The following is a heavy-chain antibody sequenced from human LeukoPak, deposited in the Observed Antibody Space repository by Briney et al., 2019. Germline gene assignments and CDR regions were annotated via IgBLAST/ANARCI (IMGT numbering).Heavy chain of an antibody. V-gene: IGHV3-48*01. CDR2: ISSGGSSI. Sequence: GGSLRLSCAASGFTFSSYSMNWVRQAPGKGLEWVSYISSGGSSIYYADSVKGRFTISRDNAKNSLYLQMNSLRAEDTAVYYCARTSDYVWGSYHYYFDYWGQGTLVTVSS. J-gene: IGHJ4*02. CDR3: ARTSDYVWGSYHYYFDY. D-gene: IGHD3-16*02. CDR1: GFTFSSYS.